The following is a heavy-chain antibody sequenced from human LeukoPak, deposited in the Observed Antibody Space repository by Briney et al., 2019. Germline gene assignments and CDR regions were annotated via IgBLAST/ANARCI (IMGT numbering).Heavy chain of an antibody. CDR1: GITLSSYA. Sequence: QTGGSLRLSCAASGITLSSYAMSWVRQAPGKGLEWVSAISGSGGSTYYADSVKGRFTISRDNSKNTLYLQMNSLRAEDTAVYYCANLKRPFDYWGQGTLVTVSS. J-gene: IGHJ4*02. CDR2: ISGSGGST. V-gene: IGHV3-23*01. CDR3: ANLKRPFDY.